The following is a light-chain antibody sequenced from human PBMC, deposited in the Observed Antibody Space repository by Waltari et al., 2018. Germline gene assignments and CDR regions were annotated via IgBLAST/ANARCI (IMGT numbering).Light chain of an antibody. Sequence: SALPQPPSASGSPGQSVSISCTVTSSDVGAYNYVSWYQQHPGKAPRLMIYEVTKRPAGVPDRFSGSKSGNTASLTVSGLQTEDEADYYCCSYTDRSTMVFGAGTKLTVL. CDR2: EVT. V-gene: IGLV2-8*01. J-gene: IGLJ3*02. CDR1: SSDVGAYNY. CDR3: CSYTDRSTMV.